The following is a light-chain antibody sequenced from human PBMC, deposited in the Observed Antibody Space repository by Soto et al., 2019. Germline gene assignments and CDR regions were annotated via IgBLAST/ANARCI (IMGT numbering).Light chain of an antibody. CDR2: DAF. Sequence: DIQMTQSQSSLSASVGDRVTITCQASQDISNYLNWYQQKPGKAPKLLIYDAFNLETGGPSRFSGSGSGTDFTFTISSLQPEDIATYYCQQYDNLPYTFGQGTKLEIK. V-gene: IGKV1-33*01. J-gene: IGKJ2*01. CDR3: QQYDNLPYT. CDR1: QDISNY.